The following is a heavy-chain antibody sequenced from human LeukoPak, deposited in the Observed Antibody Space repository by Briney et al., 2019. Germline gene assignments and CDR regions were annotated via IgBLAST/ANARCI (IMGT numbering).Heavy chain of an antibody. CDR3: AKDLGYRSNWYSFDD. V-gene: IGHV3-30*02. Sequence: PGGSLRLSCAASGFTFSSYDMHWVRQAPGKGLEWVAFIRFDGSNEYYADSVKGRFTISRDNSKNTLYVQMNSLRGEDTAVYYCAKDLGYRSNWYSFDDWGQGTLVAVSS. J-gene: IGHJ4*02. CDR2: IRFDGSNE. D-gene: IGHD6-13*01. CDR1: GFTFSSYD.